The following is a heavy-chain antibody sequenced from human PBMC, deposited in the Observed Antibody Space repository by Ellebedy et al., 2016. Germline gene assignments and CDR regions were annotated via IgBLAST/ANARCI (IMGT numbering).Heavy chain of an antibody. CDR2: INHIGGY. CDR1: GDSFSGFF. J-gene: IGHJ4*02. V-gene: IGHV4-34*01. CDR3: ATNSSRQFDH. Sequence: SETLSLXXAVYGDSFSGFFWNWIRHSPGKGLEWTAEINHIGGYNHNPSLKSRLSISVDTSKNQFSLKLGSVTAADTAVYYCATNSSRQFDHWGQGTLVTVSS. D-gene: IGHD6-13*01.